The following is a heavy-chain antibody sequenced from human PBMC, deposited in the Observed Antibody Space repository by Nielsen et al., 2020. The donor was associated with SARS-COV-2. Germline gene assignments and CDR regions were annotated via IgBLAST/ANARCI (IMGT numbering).Heavy chain of an antibody. CDR1: GGSISNYY. CDR2: IYYSGST. J-gene: IGHJ6*02. D-gene: IGHD5-18*01. V-gene: IGHV4-59*08. CDR3: ARLGGGYSYGLYYYYYGMDV. Sequence: SETLSLTCTVSGGSISNYYWSWIRQPPGKGLEWIGYIYYSGSTIYNPSLESRVTISVDTSKTQFSLKLSSVTAADTAVYYCARLGGGYSYGLYYYYYGMDVWGQGTTVTVSS.